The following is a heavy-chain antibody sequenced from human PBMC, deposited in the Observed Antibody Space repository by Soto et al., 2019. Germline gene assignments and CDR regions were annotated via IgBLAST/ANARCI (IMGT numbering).Heavy chain of an antibody. J-gene: IGHJ5*02. CDR3: ARRASTLRFNWFDP. D-gene: IGHD2-2*01. Sequence: QVQLQQWGAGLLKPSETLSLTCAVYGGSFSGYYWSWIRQPPGKGLEWIVEINHSGSTNYNPSLKSRVTISVDTSKNQFSLKLSSVTAADTAVYYCARRASTLRFNWFDPWGQGTLVTVSS. V-gene: IGHV4-34*01. CDR2: INHSGST. CDR1: GGSFSGYY.